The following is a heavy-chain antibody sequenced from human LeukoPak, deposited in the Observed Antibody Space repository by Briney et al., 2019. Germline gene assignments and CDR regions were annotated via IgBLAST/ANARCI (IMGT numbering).Heavy chain of an antibody. V-gene: IGHV3-23*01. CDR2: ISGSGGST. CDR1: GFTFSSYS. CDR3: AKDTGTAWGNWFDP. Sequence: GGSLRLSCAASGFTFSSYSMNWVRQAPGKGLEWVSAISGSGGSTYYADSVKGRFTISRDNSKNTLYLQMNSLRAEDTAVYYCAKDTGTAWGNWFDPWGQGTLVTVSS. D-gene: IGHD3-16*01. J-gene: IGHJ5*02.